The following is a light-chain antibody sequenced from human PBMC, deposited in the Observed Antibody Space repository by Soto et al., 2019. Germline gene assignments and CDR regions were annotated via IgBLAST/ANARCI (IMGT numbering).Light chain of an antibody. CDR3: SSYTSSSPHVV. V-gene: IGLV2-14*01. CDR2: EVS. CDR1: SSDVGGYNY. Sequence: QSALTQPASVSGSPGQSITISCTGTSSDVGGYNYVSWYQQHSGKAPKLMIYEVSNRPSGVSNRFSGSKSGNTASLTISGLQAEDEGDYYCSSYTSSSPHVVFGGGTKLTVL. J-gene: IGLJ2*01.